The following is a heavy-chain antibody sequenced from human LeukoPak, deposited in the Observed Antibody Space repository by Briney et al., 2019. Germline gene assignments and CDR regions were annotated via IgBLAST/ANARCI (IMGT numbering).Heavy chain of an antibody. V-gene: IGHV4-34*01. CDR3: ATLFGRYSSGWDRFDY. J-gene: IGHJ4*02. Sequence: SETLSLTCAVYGGSFSGYYWSWIRQPPEKGLEWIGEINHVGATNYNPSLKSRVTISVDTSKNQFSLKLSSVTAADTAVYYCATLFGRYSSGWDRFDYWGQGTLVTVSS. CDR1: GGSFSGYY. D-gene: IGHD6-19*01. CDR2: INHVGAT.